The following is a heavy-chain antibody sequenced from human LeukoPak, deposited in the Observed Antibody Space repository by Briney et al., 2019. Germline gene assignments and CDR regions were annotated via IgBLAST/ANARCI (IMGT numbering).Heavy chain of an antibody. V-gene: IGHV3-53*01. J-gene: IGHJ6*02. CDR1: GFTVSSNY. Sequence: GSLRLSCAASGFTVSSNYMSWVRQAPGKGLEWVSVIFSGGTTYYADSVKGRFTISRDNSKNTLFLQMNSLRAEDTAVYYCAREGNYYDMDVWGQGTTVTVSS. CDR3: AREGNYYDMDV. CDR2: IFSGGTT.